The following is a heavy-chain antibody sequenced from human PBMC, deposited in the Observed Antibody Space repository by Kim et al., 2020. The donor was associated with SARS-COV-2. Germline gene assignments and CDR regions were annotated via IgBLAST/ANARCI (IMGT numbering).Heavy chain of an antibody. J-gene: IGHJ4*02. D-gene: IGHD2-8*01. CDR2: IYYSGST. V-gene: IGHV4-39*01. CDR3: ARHAAYCTNGVCSYEF. Sequence: SETLSLTCTVSGGSISSSSYYWGWIRQPPGKGLEWIGSIYYSGSTYYNPSLKSRVTISVDTSKNQFSLKLSSVTAADTAVYYCARHAAYCTNGVCSYEFWGQGTLVTVSS. CDR1: GGSISSSSYY.